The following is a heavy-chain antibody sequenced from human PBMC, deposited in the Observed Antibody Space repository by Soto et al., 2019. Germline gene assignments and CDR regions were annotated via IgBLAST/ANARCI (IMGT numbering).Heavy chain of an antibody. CDR1: GFTFSTYA. Sequence: GGSLRLSCAASGFTFSTYAMNWARQAPGKGLEWVSAISGGGGSTYYADSVKGRVTISRDNSKNTLYLQMNSLRAEDTAVYYCAKVSLGALTFTDYYYYGLDVWGQGTTVTVSS. V-gene: IGHV3-23*01. CDR2: ISGGGGST. J-gene: IGHJ6*02. CDR3: AKVSLGALTFTDYYYYGLDV. D-gene: IGHD1-26*01.